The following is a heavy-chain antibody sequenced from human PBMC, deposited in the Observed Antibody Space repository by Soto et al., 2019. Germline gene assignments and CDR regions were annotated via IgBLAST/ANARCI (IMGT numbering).Heavy chain of an antibody. Sequence: GESLKISCNGSGYCCSNYWIAWVRQMPGKGLELMGIIYPVDSDTRYSPSFQGQVTISADKSISTAYLQWSSLKASDTAMYYCARRDRYSSSNFDDWGQGTLVTVSS. CDR3: ARRDRYSSSNFDD. D-gene: IGHD6-6*01. CDR1: GYCCSNYW. CDR2: IYPVDSDT. J-gene: IGHJ4*02. V-gene: IGHV5-51*01.